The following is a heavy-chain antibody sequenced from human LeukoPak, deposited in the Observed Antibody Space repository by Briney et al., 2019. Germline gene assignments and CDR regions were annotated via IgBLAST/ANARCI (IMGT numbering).Heavy chain of an antibody. CDR1: GGSISSYY. J-gene: IGHJ4*02. CDR2: IYYRGST. D-gene: IGHD3-22*01. CDR3: ARRYYYDSSGYDY. V-gene: IGHV4-59*01. Sequence: SETLSLTCTGSGGSISSYYWSWIRQPPGKGLEWIGYIYYRGSTNHNHSLKSRVTISVDTSKNQFSLKLSSVTAADTAVYYCARRYYYDSSGYDYWGQGTLVTVSS.